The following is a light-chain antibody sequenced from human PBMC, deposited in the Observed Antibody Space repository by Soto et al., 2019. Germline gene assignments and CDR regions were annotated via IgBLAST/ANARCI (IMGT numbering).Light chain of an antibody. Sequence: QSALTQPASVSGSPGQSITVSCTGTSSDVGLYDYVSWYQQHPGKSPKLIVYEVSYRPSGVSSRFSGSKSGNTASLTISGLQTEDEADYYCSSYTTVFTYVFGTGTKVTVL. CDR2: EVS. V-gene: IGLV2-14*01. CDR1: SSDVGLYDY. CDR3: SSYTTVFTYV. J-gene: IGLJ1*01.